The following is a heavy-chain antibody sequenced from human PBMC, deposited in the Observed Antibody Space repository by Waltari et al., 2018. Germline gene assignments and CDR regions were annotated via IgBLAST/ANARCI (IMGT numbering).Heavy chain of an antibody. Sequence: QVQLQQWGAGLFKPSATLSLTCAVYGGSFSGYYWSWLRQPPGKGLEWVGEMNHSGSTNYNPSLKSRVTISVDTSKTQFSLKLSSVTAADTAVYYCARGYWNYVRLDWYFDLWGRGTLVTVSS. J-gene: IGHJ2*01. CDR1: GGSFSGYY. CDR2: MNHSGST. D-gene: IGHD1-7*01. V-gene: IGHV4-34*01. CDR3: ARGYWNYVRLDWYFDL.